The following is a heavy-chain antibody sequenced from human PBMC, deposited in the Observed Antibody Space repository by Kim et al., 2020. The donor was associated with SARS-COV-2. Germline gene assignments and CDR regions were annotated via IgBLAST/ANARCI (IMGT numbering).Heavy chain of an antibody. Sequence: GGSLRLSCAASGFTFSSYAMSWVRQAPGKGLEWVSAISGSGGSTYYEDSVKGRFTISRDTSKNTLYLQMNSLRAEDTAVYYCAKALRYFDWLLMGDAFDIWGQGTMVTVSS. CDR3: AKALRYFDWLLMGDAFDI. J-gene: IGHJ3*02. D-gene: IGHD3-9*01. V-gene: IGHV3-23*01. CDR1: GFTFSSYA. CDR2: ISGSGGST.